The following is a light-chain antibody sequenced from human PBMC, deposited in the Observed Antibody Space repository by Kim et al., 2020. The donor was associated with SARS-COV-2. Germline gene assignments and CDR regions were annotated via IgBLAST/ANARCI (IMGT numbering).Light chain of an antibody. CDR3: QVWDSSSDNVV. J-gene: IGLJ2*01. V-gene: IGLV3-21*04. CDR2: YDS. Sequence: QGKTTRVTCGGNNIGSKSVHWYQQKPGQAPVLVIYYDSDRPSGIPERFSGSNSGNTATLTISRVEAGDEADYYCQVWDSSSDNVVFGGGTQLTVL. CDR1: NIGSKS.